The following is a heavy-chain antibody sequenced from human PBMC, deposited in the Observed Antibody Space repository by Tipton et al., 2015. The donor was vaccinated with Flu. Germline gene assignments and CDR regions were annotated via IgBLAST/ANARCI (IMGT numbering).Heavy chain of an antibody. CDR3: ARCFMDYGDFGYFDL. D-gene: IGHD4-17*01. CDR1: GGSISSSNW. J-gene: IGHJ2*01. Sequence: TLSLTCAVPGGSISSSNWWSWVRQPPGKGLEWIGEIYHSGSTNYNPSLKSRVTISVDKSKNQFSLKMSSVTAADTAVYYCARCFMDYGDFGYFDLWGRGTLVTVSS. CDR2: IYHSGST. V-gene: IGHV4-4*02.